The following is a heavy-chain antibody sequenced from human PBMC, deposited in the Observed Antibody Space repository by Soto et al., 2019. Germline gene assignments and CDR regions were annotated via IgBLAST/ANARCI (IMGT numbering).Heavy chain of an antibody. CDR2: IIPIFGTA. J-gene: IGHJ4*02. CDR1: GGTFSSYA. V-gene: IGHV1-69*01. Sequence: QVQLVQSGAEVKKPGSSVKVPCKASGGTFSSYAISWVRQAPGQGLEWVGGIIPIFGTANYAQKFQGRVTITADESTSTAYMELSSLRSEDTAVYYCARGPDYGDYATYFDFWGQGTLVTVSS. D-gene: IGHD4-17*01. CDR3: ARGPDYGDYATYFDF.